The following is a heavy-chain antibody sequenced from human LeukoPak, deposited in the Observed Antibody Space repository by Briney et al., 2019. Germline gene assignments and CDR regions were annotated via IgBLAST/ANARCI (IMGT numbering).Heavy chain of an antibody. CDR1: GGSISSYY. CDR2: INYSGST. J-gene: IGHJ3*02. V-gene: IGHV4-59*01. D-gene: IGHD1-26*01. CDR3: TKVGPTGAFDI. Sequence: PSETLSLTCTVSGGSISSYYWSWIRQPPGKGLQWIGYINYSGSTNYNPSLQSRVTIPVDTSKNQFSLKLSSVTAADTAVFYCTKVGPTGAFDIWGQGTMVTVSS.